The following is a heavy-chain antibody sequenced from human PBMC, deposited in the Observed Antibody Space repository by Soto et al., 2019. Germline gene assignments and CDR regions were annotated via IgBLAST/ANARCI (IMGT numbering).Heavy chain of an antibody. Sequence: SETLSLTCAVSGGSISSSNWWSWVRQPPGKGLEWIGEIYHSGSTNYNPSLKSRVTISVDKSKNQFSLKLSSVTAADTAVYYCARALYDFWSGYSYYYYGMDVWGQGTTVTLSS. J-gene: IGHJ6*02. CDR1: GGSISSSNW. D-gene: IGHD3-3*01. CDR2: IYHSGST. V-gene: IGHV4-4*02. CDR3: ARALYDFWSGYSYYYYGMDV.